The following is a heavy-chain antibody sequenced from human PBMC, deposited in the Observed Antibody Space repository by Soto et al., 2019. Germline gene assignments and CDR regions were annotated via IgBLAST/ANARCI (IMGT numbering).Heavy chain of an antibody. CDR1: GGSISSSSYY. CDR2: IYYSGST. CDR3: ASRGERDGYNTGIVDY. J-gene: IGHJ4*02. V-gene: IGHV4-39*01. Sequence: QLQLQESGPGLVKPSETLSLTCTVSGGSISSSSYYWGWIRQPPGKGLEWIGSIYYSGSTYYNPSRKSRVTISVDPSKNHCSLKLSSVPAADTAVYYCASRGERDGYNTGIVDYWGQGTLVTVSS. D-gene: IGHD3-10*01.